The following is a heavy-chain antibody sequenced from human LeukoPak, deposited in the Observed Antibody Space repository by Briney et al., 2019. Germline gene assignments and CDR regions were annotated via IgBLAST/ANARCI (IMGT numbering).Heavy chain of an antibody. CDR3: ASPPADYYDSRDYFDY. V-gene: IGHV1-69*06. CDR2: IIPIFGTA. CDR1: GGTFSSYA. Sequence: ASVKVSCKASGGTFSSYAISWVRQAPGQGLEWMGGIIPIFGTANYAQKFQGRVTITADKSTSTAYMELSSLRSEDTAVYYCASPPADYYDSRDYFDYWGQGTLVTVSS. D-gene: IGHD3-22*01. J-gene: IGHJ4*02.